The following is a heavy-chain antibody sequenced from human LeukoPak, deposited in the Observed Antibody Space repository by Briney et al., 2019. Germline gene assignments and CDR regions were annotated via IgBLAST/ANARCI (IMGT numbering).Heavy chain of an antibody. V-gene: IGHV3-21*01. D-gene: IGHD4-17*01. J-gene: IGHJ5*02. CDR1: GFTFSSYS. Sequence: PGRSLRLSCEASGFTFSSYSMNWVRQAPGKGLEWVSSISSSSSYIYYADSVKGRFTISRDNAKNSLYLQMNSLRAEDTAVYYCARVQSGDDANWFDPWGQGTLVTVSS. CDR3: ARVQSGDDANWFDP. CDR2: ISSSSSYI.